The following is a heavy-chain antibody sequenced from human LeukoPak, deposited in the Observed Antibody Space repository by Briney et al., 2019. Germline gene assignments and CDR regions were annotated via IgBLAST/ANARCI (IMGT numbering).Heavy chain of an antibody. CDR1: GGSISSGDYY. CDR2: MYYSGST. V-gene: IGHV4-30-4*01. J-gene: IGHJ5*02. CDR3: ARPYYYDSRIDP. Sequence: PSETLSLTCTVSGGSISSGDYYWSWIRQPPGKGLEWIAYMYYSGSTYYNPSLKSQVTMSADTSKNQLSLKLSSVTAADTAVYCARPYYYDSRIDPWGQGILVTVSS. D-gene: IGHD3-22*01.